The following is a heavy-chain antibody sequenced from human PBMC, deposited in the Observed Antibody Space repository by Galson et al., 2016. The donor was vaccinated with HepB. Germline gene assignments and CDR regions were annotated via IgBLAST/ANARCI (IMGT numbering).Heavy chain of an antibody. Sequence: SLRLSCAASGFSFPHYGMNWVRQAPGKGLEVVSSISRSGDSTDYADSVKGRFTISRDNSKNTLSLQMNSLRAEDTAVYYCVQGSTAPAVWGKGTTVTVSS. CDR3: VQGSTAPAV. V-gene: IGHV3-23*01. J-gene: IGHJ6*04. D-gene: IGHD1-26*01. CDR2: ISRSGDST. CDR1: GFSFPHYG.